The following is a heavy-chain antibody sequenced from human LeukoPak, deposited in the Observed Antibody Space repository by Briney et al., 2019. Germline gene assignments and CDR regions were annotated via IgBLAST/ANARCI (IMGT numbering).Heavy chain of an antibody. D-gene: IGHD3-22*01. CDR1: GGSISSYY. V-gene: IGHV4-59*01. J-gene: IGHJ4*02. CDR3: ARGSTYYYDSSGYYLDY. Sequence: PSETLSLTCTVSGGSISSYYWSWIRQPPGKGLEWIGYIYYSGGTNYNPSLKSRVTISVDTSKNQFSLKLSSVTAADTAVYYCARGSTYYYDSSGYYLDYWGQGTLVTVSS. CDR2: IYYSGGT.